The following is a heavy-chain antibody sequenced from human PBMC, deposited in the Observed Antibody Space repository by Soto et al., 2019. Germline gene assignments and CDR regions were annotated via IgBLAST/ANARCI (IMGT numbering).Heavy chain of an antibody. J-gene: IGHJ5*02. CDR2: IYYSGST. CDR1: GGSISSYY. Sequence: QVQLQESGPGLVKPSETLSLTCTVSGGSISSYYWSWIRQPPGKGLEWIGYIYYSGSTNYNPSLKSRVTMSVDTSKNQFSLKLSSVTAADTAVYYCARGKVAIAARRVYNWFDPWGQGTLVTVSS. D-gene: IGHD6-6*01. V-gene: IGHV4-59*01. CDR3: ARGKVAIAARRVYNWFDP.